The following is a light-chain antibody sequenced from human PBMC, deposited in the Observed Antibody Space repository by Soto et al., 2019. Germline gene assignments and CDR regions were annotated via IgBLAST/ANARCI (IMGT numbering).Light chain of an antibody. CDR3: QQTYSVPLT. Sequence: DIQMTQSPSSLSASVGDRVTITCRASQRPDNYVNWYQQKPGESPKLLIYARSTLQRGVPSRFSGGGSGSDFTLTISGLQPDDFATYYCQQTYSVPLTFGGGTKVDLK. V-gene: IGKV1-39*01. J-gene: IGKJ4*01. CDR2: ARS. CDR1: QRPDNY.